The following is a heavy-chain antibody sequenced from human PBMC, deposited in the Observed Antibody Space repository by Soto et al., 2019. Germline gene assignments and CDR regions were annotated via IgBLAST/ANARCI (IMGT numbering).Heavy chain of an antibody. Sequence: SETLSLTCTVPVDSCSSHYWNWIRQPAGKGLEWLGRLYNDERTNYNPSLKSRVTMSMDTSKNQFSLKLTSVTAADSAVYFCAREPLAHSYFDFWGQGILVTVSS. V-gene: IGHV4-4*07. CDR1: VDSCSSHY. CDR3: AREPLAHSYFDF. J-gene: IGHJ4*02. CDR2: LYNDERT.